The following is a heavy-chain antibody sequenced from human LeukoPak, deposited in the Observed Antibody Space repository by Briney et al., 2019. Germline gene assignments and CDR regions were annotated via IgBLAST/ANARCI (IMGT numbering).Heavy chain of an antibody. CDR1: RFTFSSYS. J-gene: IGHJ4*02. Sequence: GGSLRLSCAASRFTFSSYSMNWVRQAPGKGLEWVSSISSSGSYIYYADSVKGRFTISRDNAKNSLSLQVNSLRAEDTAVYYCARLYGDSTHDFDYWGQGTLVTVSS. D-gene: IGHD4-17*01. CDR2: ISSSGSYI. V-gene: IGHV3-21*01. CDR3: ARLYGDSTHDFDY.